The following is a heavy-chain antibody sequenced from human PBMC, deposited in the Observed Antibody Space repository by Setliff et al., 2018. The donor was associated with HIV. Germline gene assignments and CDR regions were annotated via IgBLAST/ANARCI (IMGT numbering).Heavy chain of an antibody. CDR2: IYYSGST. Sequence: SESLSLTCTVSGGSISSTSYYWVWIRQPPGKGLEWIGSIYYSGSTYYNPSLKSRVTISVDTSKNQFSLKLSSVTAADTAVYYCASSLAGRTDCWGQGTLVTVSS. V-gene: IGHV4-39*07. CDR3: ASSLAGRTDC. CDR1: GGSISSTSYY. J-gene: IGHJ4*02. D-gene: IGHD6-6*01.